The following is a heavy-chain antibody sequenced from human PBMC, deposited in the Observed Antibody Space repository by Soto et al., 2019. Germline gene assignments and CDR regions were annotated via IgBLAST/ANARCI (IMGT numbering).Heavy chain of an antibody. V-gene: IGHV6-1*01. Sequence: QVQLQPSGPGLVKPSQTLSLTCAISGDSVSSTSAAWNWIRQSPSRGLERLGRPFYRSKWYNDYAESVKSRITINPDTSKNQFSLQLNSVTPEDTAVYYCARESTMVRGVINPLDYWGQGTLVTVSS. CDR3: ARESTMVRGVINPLDY. CDR2: PFYRSKWYN. CDR1: GDSVSSTSAA. D-gene: IGHD3-10*01. J-gene: IGHJ4*02.